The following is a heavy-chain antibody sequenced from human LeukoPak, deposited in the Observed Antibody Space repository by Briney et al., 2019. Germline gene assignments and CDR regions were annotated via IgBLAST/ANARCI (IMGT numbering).Heavy chain of an antibody. CDR2: IYPGDSDT. CDR1: GYSFISYW. J-gene: IGHJ3*02. D-gene: IGHD2-8*01. Sequence: PGESLKISCKGSGYSFISYWIGWVRQMPGKGLEWMGIIYPGDSDTRSSPSFQGQVTISAERPISTSYLQWTSLEASDTAMYYCARLRVLKAGAPHDAFDIWGQGTMVTVSS. V-gene: IGHV5-51*01. CDR3: ARLRVLKAGAPHDAFDI.